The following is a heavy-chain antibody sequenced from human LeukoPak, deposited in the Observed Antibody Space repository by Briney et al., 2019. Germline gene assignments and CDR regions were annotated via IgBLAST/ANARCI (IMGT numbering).Heavy chain of an antibody. J-gene: IGHJ3*02. CDR2: IYYSGST. Sequence: GALRLSCAASGFTFSHAWMSWVRQSPGKGLEGIGYIYYSGSTNYNPSLKSRVTISVDTSKNQFSLKLSSVTAADTAVYYCARVCSSTSCYAFDIWGQGPMVIVSS. D-gene: IGHD2-2*01. CDR1: GFTFSHAW. CDR3: ARVCSSTSCYAFDI. V-gene: IGHV4-59*01.